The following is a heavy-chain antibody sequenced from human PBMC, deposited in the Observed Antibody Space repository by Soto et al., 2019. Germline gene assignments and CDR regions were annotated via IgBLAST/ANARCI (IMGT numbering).Heavy chain of an antibody. Sequence: GGSLRLSCAVSGFTFSNAWMSWVRQAPGKGLEWVGRIKSKTDGGTTDYAAPVKGRFTISRDDSKNTLYLQMNSLKTEDTAVYYCTTYYDILTGEIDYWGQGTLVTVSS. CDR2: IKSKTDGGTT. V-gene: IGHV3-15*01. CDR1: GFTFSNAW. D-gene: IGHD3-9*01. J-gene: IGHJ4*02. CDR3: TTYYDILTGEIDY.